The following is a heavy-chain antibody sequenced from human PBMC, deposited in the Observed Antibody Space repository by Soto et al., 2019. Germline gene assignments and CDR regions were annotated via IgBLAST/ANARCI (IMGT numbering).Heavy chain of an antibody. J-gene: IGHJ4*02. Sequence: ASLKVSCKASGYTFTGYYMHWVRQAPGQGLEWMGWISAYNGNTNYAQKLQGRVTMTTDTSTSTAYVELRSLRSDDTAVYYCVVAAQPYYFDYWGQGTLVTVSS. CDR1: GYTFTGYY. CDR3: VVAAQPYYFDY. CDR2: ISAYNGNT. V-gene: IGHV1-18*04. D-gene: IGHD2-15*01.